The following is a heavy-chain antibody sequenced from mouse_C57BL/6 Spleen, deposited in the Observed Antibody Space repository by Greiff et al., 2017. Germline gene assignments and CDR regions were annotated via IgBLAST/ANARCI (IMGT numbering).Heavy chain of an antibody. J-gene: IGHJ1*03. CDR2: INSDGGST. D-gene: IGHD1-1*01. CDR3: ARQGFGSNYWYFDV. Sequence: EVKLEESGGGLVQPGESLKLSCESNEYEFPSHDMSWVRKTPEKRLELVAAINSDGGSTYYPDTMERRFIISRDNTKKTLYLQMSSLRSEDTALYYCARQGFGSNYWYFDVWGTGTTVTVSS. V-gene: IGHV5-2*03. CDR1: EYEFPSHD.